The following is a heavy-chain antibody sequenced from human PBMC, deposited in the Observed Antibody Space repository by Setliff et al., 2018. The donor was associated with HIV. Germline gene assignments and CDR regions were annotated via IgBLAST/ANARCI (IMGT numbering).Heavy chain of an antibody. J-gene: IGHJ4*02. CDR2: LSYTGST. Sequence: SETLSLTCAVYGESFSGHYWSWIRQHPGKGLEWIGSLSYTGSTYYNPSLKSRVTISADTSKNQFSLKLNSVTAADTAVYYCASSPIAAPTYYFDYWGQGTLVTVSS. D-gene: IGHD6-6*01. CDR1: GESFSGHY. V-gene: IGHV4-34*01. CDR3: ASSPIAAPTYYFDY.